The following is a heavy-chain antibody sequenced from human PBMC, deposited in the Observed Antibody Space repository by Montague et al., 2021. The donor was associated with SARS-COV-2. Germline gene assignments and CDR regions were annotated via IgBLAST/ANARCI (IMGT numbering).Heavy chain of an antibody. J-gene: IGHJ3*02. Sequence: VKPTQTLTLTCTFSGFSLSTSGVGVGWIRQPPGKALEWLALIYWDDDKRYSPSLKSRLTITKDTSKNQVVLTVTNMDPVDTATYYCARRITIYAFDIWGQGTMVTVSS. CDR3: ARRITIYAFDI. V-gene: IGHV2-5*02. CDR1: GFSLSTSGVG. CDR2: IYWDDDK. D-gene: IGHD3-3*01.